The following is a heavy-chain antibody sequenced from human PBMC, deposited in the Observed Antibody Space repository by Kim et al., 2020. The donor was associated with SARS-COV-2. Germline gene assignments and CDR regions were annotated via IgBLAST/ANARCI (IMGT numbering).Heavy chain of an antibody. D-gene: IGHD5-18*01. CDR2: ISSSSSYT. CDR1: GFTFSSYS. CDR3: ARNTHTVMVNNYLAGAFYYYYGIDV. J-gene: IGHJ6*02. Sequence: GGSLRLSCAASGFTFSSYSMNWVRQAPGKGLEWVSSISSSSSYTYYADSVKGRFTISRDNSKNSLYLQMNSLRAEDTAVYYCARNTHTVMVNNYLAGAFYYYYGIDVWGQGTTVTVSS. V-gene: IGHV3-21*01.